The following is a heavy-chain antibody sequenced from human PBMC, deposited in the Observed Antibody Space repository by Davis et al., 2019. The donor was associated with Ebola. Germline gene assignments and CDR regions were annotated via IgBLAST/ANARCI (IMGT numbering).Heavy chain of an antibody. CDR1: GFTFSSYW. CDR3: ARDSGKGVVPAAILVSGDFDY. Sequence: GESLKISCAASGFTFSSYWMSWVRQAPGKGLEWVANIKQDGSEKYYVDSVKGRFTISRDNAKNSLYLQMNSLRAEDTAVYYCARDSGKGVVPAAILVSGDFDYWGQGTLVTVSS. V-gene: IGHV3-7*03. D-gene: IGHD2-2*02. J-gene: IGHJ4*02. CDR2: IKQDGSEK.